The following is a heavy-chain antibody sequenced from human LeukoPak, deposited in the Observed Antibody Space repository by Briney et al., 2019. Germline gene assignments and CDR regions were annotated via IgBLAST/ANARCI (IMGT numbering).Heavy chain of an antibody. D-gene: IGHD7-27*01. J-gene: IGHJ4*02. CDR3: ARGSLINSITGVPLAY. CDR2: ISTTGEYL. CDR1: GFTFGDYY. V-gene: IGHV3-11*01. Sequence: PGGSLRLSCAASGFTFGDYYMSWIRQAPGKGLAWVSYISTTGEYLYYADSVKGRFTISRDNSKNSLYLQMNSLRADDTAVYFCARGSLINSITGVPLAYWGQGALVTVSS.